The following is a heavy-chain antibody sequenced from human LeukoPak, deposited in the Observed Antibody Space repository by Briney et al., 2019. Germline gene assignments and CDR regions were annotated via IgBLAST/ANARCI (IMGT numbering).Heavy chain of an antibody. V-gene: IGHV4-34*01. CDR2: INHSGST. CDR1: GGSFSGYY. CDR3: ARLVAEHEIAVAGYFDY. Sequence: SETLSLTCAVYGGSFSGYYWSWIRQPPGKGLEWIGEINHSGSTNYNPSLKSRVTISVDTSKDQFSLKLSSVTAADTAVYYCARLVAEHEIAVAGYFDYWGQGTLVTVSS. J-gene: IGHJ4*02. D-gene: IGHD6-19*01.